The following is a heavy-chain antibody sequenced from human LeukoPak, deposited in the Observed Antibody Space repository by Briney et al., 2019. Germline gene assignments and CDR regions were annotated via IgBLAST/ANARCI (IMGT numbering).Heavy chain of an antibody. D-gene: IGHD3-3*01. V-gene: IGHV1-24*01. CDR3: ATLRFLEWLSQYYFDY. J-gene: IGHJ4*02. CDR1: GYTLTELS. CDR2: FDPEDGET. Sequence: ASVKVSCKVFGYTLTELSMHWVRQAPGKGLEWMGGFDPEDGETIYAQKFQGRVTMTEDTSTDTAYMELSSLRSEDTAVYYCATLRFLEWLSQYYFDYWGQGTLVTVSS.